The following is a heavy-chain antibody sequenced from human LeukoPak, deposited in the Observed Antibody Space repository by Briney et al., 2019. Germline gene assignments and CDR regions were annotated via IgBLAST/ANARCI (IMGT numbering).Heavy chain of an antibody. CDR2: IYYSGRT. D-gene: IGHD5-24*01. J-gene: IGHJ3*02. CDR1: GGSVSSGSCY. Sequence: PSETLSLTCTVSGGSVSSGSCYWSWIRQPPGKGLGWIGYIYYSGRTDYNPSLKSRVTISVDTSKHQFSMKLKSVTAADTAVYFCARGRWLPNAFDIWGQGTMVTVFS. CDR3: ARGRWLPNAFDI. V-gene: IGHV4-61*01.